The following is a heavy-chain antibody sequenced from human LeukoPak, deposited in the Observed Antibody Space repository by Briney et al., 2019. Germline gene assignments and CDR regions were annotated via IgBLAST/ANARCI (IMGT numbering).Heavy chain of an antibody. D-gene: IGHD1-1*01. CDR3: ARGWTTGTPGHQH. V-gene: IGHV4-39*07. Sequence: SETLSLTCTVSGGSISSSSYYWGWIRQPPGKGLEWIGSIYYSGGTYYNPSLKSRVTISVDTSKNQFSLKLSSVTAADTAVYYCARGWTTGTPGHQHWGQGTLVTVSS. CDR2: IYYSGGT. CDR1: GGSISSSSYY. J-gene: IGHJ1*01.